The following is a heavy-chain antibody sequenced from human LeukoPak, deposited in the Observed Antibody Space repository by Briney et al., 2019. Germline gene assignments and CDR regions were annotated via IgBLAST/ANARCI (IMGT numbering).Heavy chain of an antibody. D-gene: IGHD3-22*01. V-gene: IGHV1-18*04. CDR1: GYSFTSYY. Sequence: ASVKVSCKASGYSFTSYYMHWVRQAPGQGLEWMGWISGHNGNTNYARKFQGRVTMTTDRFASIAYMELTSLTSDDTAVYCARGPPPYYYDNSGPFDYWGQGALVTVSS. CDR3: ARGPPPYYYDNSGPFDY. CDR2: ISGHNGNT. J-gene: IGHJ4*02.